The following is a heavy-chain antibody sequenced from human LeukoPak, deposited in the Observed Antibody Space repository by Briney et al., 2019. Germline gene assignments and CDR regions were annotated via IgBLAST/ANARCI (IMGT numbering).Heavy chain of an antibody. CDR1: DGSISSGGYY. V-gene: IGHV4-31*03. Sequence: PSETLSLTCTVSDGSISSGGYYWTWIRQHPGKGLEWIGYIYHSGYSNYNPSLRSRVTISVDTSKNQFSLKLSSVTAADTAVYYCARWNSGFGDATTDYGLDVWGQGATVTVSS. CDR3: ARWNSGFGDATTDYGLDV. D-gene: IGHD3-10*01. CDR2: IYHSGYS. J-gene: IGHJ6*02.